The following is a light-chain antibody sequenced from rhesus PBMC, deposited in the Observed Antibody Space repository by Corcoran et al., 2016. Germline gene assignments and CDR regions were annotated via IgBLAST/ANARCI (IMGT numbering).Light chain of an antibody. J-gene: IGKJ3*01. Sequence: DIQMTQSPSSLSASVGDTVTITCRASQSFSSSLAWYQQKPGKVPKLLIYSASSLQSGVPSGVSGSKSVTDFTLTISSLQHEDIASYYCQQYYSDPFTFGPGTKLDIK. V-gene: IGKV1-46*01. CDR2: SAS. CDR1: QSFSSS. CDR3: QQYYSDPFT.